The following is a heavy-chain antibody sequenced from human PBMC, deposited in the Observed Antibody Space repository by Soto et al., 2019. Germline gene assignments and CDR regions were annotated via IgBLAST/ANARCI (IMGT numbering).Heavy chain of an antibody. J-gene: IGHJ5*02. Sequence: SETLSLTCTVSGGSISSGGHYWSWIRQHPGKGLEWIGYIFYSGNTYYNPSLKSRLIISVDTSRNQFSLKLSSVTAADTAVYYCERGSGRHGWFDPWGQGTQVTVS. CDR2: IFYSGNT. D-gene: IGHD1-26*01. CDR3: ERGSGRHGWFDP. V-gene: IGHV4-31*03. CDR1: GGSISSGGHY.